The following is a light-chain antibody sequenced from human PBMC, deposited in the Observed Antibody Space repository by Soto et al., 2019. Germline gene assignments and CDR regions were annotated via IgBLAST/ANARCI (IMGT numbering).Light chain of an antibody. Sequence: QSALTQPASVSGSPGQSITISCTGTNSDIGAYNYVSWYQHHPGKAPKVLIYEVSNRPSGVSSRFSGSKSGNTASLAISGLQSEDEADYYCAAWDDSLNGLYVFGTGTKLTVL. J-gene: IGLJ1*01. V-gene: IGLV2-14*01. CDR1: NSDIGAYNY. CDR3: AAWDDSLNGLYV. CDR2: EVS.